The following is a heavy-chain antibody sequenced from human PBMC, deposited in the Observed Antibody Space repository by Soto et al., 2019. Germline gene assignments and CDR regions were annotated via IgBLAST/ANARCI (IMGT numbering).Heavy chain of an antibody. CDR1: GYTITSYG. V-gene: IGHV1-18*04. D-gene: IGHD2-15*01. J-gene: IGHJ3*02. Sequence: QVQLVQSGADVKKPGASVKVSCKVFGYTITSYGIGWVRQAPGQGLEWVGWISTYNGNTKYAEKLQGRVTMTTDTSTSTAYMELRSLRSDDTAVYYCARGYCGVDGCYSGVNAFDIWGQGTMVTVSS. CDR3: ARGYCGVDGCYSGVNAFDI. CDR2: ISTYNGNT.